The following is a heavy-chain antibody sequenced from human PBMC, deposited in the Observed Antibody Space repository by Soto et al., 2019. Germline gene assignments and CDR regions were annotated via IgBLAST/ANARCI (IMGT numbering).Heavy chain of an antibody. J-gene: IGHJ6*02. CDR3: ARAFFRVHYYYYGMDV. CDR2: ISAYNGNT. CDR1: GYTFTSYG. V-gene: IGHV1-18*01. D-gene: IGHD1-1*01. Sequence: GASLKVSCKTSGYTFTSYGISCVRHTPGQGLEWMGWISAYNGNTNYAQKLQGRVTMTTDTSTSTAYMELRSLRSDDTAVYYCARAFFRVHYYYYGMDVWGQGTTVTVSS.